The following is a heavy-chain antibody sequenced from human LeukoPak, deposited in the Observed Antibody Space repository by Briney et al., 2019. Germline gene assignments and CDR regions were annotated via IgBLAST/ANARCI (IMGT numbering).Heavy chain of an antibody. CDR3: ARQSSGRYSGPFDY. J-gene: IGHJ4*02. Sequence: GGSLRLSCVASGFTFSSYWMTWVRQAPGRGLEWVASIKQHGSERYYVDSVKGRFTISRDNAKNSLYLQMNSLRAEDTAVYYCARQSSGRYSGPFDYWGLGTLVTVSS. V-gene: IGHV3-7*01. D-gene: IGHD1-26*01. CDR1: GFTFSSYW. CDR2: IKQHGSER.